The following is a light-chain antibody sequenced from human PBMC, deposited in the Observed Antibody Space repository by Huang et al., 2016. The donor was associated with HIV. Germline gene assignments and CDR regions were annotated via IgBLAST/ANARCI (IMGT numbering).Light chain of an antibody. CDR2: GAS. J-gene: IGKJ4*01. CDR1: QDISSY. V-gene: IGKV1-9*01. Sequence: IQLTQSPSSLSASMRDRVTFTCRASQDISSYLAWYQQKPGEAPKLLIYGASTLQDGVSSRFSDSGSGTNFTLTISSLQPEDFATYYCQQLNNYPLTFGGGTKVE. CDR3: QQLNNYPLT.